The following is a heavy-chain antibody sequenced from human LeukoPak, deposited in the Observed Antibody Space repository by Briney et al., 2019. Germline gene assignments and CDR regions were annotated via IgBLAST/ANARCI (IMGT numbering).Heavy chain of an antibody. D-gene: IGHD2-2*01. CDR3: ARDSVEYCSSTSCQLQH. J-gene: IGHJ1*01. Sequence: SVKVSCKASGGTFSSYAITWVRQAPGQGLEWMGGIIPIFGTANYAQKFQGRVTITADESTSTAYMELSSLRSEDTAVYYCARDSVEYCSSTSCQLQHWGQGTLVTVSS. V-gene: IGHV1-69*13. CDR2: IIPIFGTA. CDR1: GGTFSSYA.